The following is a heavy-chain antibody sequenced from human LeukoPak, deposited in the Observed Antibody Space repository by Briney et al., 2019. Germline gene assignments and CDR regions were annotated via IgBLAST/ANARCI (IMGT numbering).Heavy chain of an antibody. Sequence: GRSLRLSCAASGFTFSSYAMSWVRQAPGKGLEWVSGISGSAINTYYADSVKGRFTISRDNSQNTLYLQMSSLRAEDSAVYYCAKADGSGTYYTRPSDYWGQGTLVTVSS. V-gene: IGHV3-23*01. CDR1: GFTFSSYA. J-gene: IGHJ4*02. CDR2: ISGSAINT. CDR3: AKADGSGTYYTRPSDY. D-gene: IGHD3-10*01.